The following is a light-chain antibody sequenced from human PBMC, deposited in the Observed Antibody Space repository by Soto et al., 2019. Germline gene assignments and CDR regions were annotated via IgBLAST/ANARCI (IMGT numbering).Light chain of an antibody. CDR3: NSFTSRSTFV. V-gene: IGLV2-8*01. J-gene: IGLJ1*01. Sequence: QSVLTQPPSASGSPGQSVTITCSGTSSDVGEENYVSWYQQHPGKVPKLILYEVSKRPSGVPDRFSGSRSGNTAFLTISGLQAEDEADYYCNSFTSRSTFVFGTGTKVTVL. CDR1: SSDVGEENY. CDR2: EVS.